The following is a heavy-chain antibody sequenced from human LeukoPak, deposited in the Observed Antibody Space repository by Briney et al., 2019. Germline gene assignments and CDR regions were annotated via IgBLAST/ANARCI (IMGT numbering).Heavy chain of an antibody. Sequence: SETLSLTCTVPGGSTSSSNYYWGWIRQPPGKGLEWIGGIHYSGNTYYNPSLKSRVTISVDTSKNQFSLKLCSVTAADTAVYYCARLGAGPTYYDFWSGYSSFYFDYWGQGTLVTVSS. CDR3: ARLGAGPTYYDFWSGYSSFYFDY. CDR1: GGSTSSSNYY. CDR2: IHYSGNT. V-gene: IGHV4-39*01. D-gene: IGHD3-3*01. J-gene: IGHJ4*02.